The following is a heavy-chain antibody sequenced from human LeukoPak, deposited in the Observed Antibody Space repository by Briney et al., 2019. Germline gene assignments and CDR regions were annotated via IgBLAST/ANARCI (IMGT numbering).Heavy chain of an antibody. J-gene: IGHJ3*02. V-gene: IGHV4-59*01. CDR1: GGSISSYY. D-gene: IGHD3-22*01. Sequence: SETLSLTCTVSGGSISSYYWSWVRQPPGKGLEWIGYIYYSGSTNYNPSLKSRVTISVDTSKNQFSLKLSSVTAADTAVYYCARESFYSPGGAFDIWGQGTMVTVSS. CDR2: IYYSGST. CDR3: ARESFYSPGGAFDI.